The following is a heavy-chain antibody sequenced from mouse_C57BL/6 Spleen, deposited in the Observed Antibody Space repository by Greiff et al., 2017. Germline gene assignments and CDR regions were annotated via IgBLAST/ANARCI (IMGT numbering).Heavy chain of an antibody. CDR3: ARLLRFDY. J-gene: IGHJ2*01. CDR2: IDPSDSYT. CDR1: GYTFTSYW. V-gene: IGHV1-59*01. D-gene: IGHD1-1*01. Sequence: QVQLQQPGAELVRPGTSVKLSCKASGYTFTSYWMHWVKQRPGQGLEWIGVIDPSDSYTNYNQKFKGKATLTVDTSSSTAYMQLSNLTSEDSAVYYCARLLRFDYWGQGTTRTVSS.